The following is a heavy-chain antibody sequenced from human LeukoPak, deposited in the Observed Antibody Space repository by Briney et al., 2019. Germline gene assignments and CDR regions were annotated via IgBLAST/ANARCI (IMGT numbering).Heavy chain of an antibody. CDR1: GGCIGNFY. Sequence: PSETLSLTCTVSGGCIGNFYWSWIRQPPGKGLEWIASISYSGSTNQNPSLKSRVTISVDTSKNRFSLQLNSLTAADTAVYYCVRGYNYLDYWGQGTLVTVSS. CDR2: ISYSGST. J-gene: IGHJ4*02. D-gene: IGHD5-24*01. V-gene: IGHV4-59*01. CDR3: VRGYNYLDY.